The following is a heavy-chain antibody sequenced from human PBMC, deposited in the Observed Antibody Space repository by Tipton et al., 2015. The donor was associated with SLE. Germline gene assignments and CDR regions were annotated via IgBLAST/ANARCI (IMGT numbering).Heavy chain of an antibody. D-gene: IGHD3-3*01. CDR3: ARDGFLGAFDI. Sequence: QSGAEVKKPGASVKVSCKASEYTFTLYYMHWVRQAPGHGLEWMGIIDPSGGSPTYAQKFQGRVSMTSDTSTSTVYMELRSLRSEDTAVYYCARDGFLGAFDIWGQGTMVTVSS. CDR1: EYTFTLYY. V-gene: IGHV1-46*01. CDR2: IDPSGGSP. J-gene: IGHJ3*02.